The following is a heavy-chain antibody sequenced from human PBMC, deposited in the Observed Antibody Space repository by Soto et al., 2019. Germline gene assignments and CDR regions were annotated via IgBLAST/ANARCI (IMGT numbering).Heavy chain of an antibody. D-gene: IGHD4-17*01. J-gene: IGHJ2*01. CDR1: SGSISSSNW. CDR2: IYHSGST. CDR3: ARLGEQDYGDDNVDL. V-gene: IGHV4-4*02. Sequence: QVQLQESGPGLVKPSGTLSLTCAVSSGSISSSNWWSWVRQPPGKGLEGIGEIYHSGSTNYNPSLKSRLNMPVDTTKNQSSLQLSYGTAADSAVSYCARLGEQDYGDDNVDLWGGGPLVAFSS.